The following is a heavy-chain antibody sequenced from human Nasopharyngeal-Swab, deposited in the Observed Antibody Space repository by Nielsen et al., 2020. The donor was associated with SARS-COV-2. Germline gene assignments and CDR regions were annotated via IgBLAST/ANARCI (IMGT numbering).Heavy chain of an antibody. J-gene: IGHJ3*02. V-gene: IGHV3-69-1*01. CDR2: ISSSSYI. CDR3: ARDAPEGYYYGSGSYYKQAFDI. D-gene: IGHD3-10*01. Sequence: VRQMPGKGLEWVSSISSSSYIYYADSVKGRFTISRDNAKNSLYLQMNSLRAEDTAVYYCARDAPEGYYYGSGSYYKQAFDIWGQGTMVTVSS.